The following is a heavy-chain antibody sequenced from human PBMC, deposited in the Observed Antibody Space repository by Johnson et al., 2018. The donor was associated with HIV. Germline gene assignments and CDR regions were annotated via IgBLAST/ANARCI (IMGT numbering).Heavy chain of an antibody. Sequence: QVQLVESGGGLVQPGGSLRLSCAASGFTFSSYAMHWVRQAPGKGLEWVACISYDGSNKHYAGSVKGRFTISRDNSKNTLYLQMNSLRSEDTAVYSCARELSSGSSMAFDIWGQGTMVTVSS. CDR2: ISYDGSNK. D-gene: IGHD1-26*01. CDR3: ARELSSGSSMAFDI. CDR1: GFTFSSYA. J-gene: IGHJ3*02. V-gene: IGHV3-30*04.